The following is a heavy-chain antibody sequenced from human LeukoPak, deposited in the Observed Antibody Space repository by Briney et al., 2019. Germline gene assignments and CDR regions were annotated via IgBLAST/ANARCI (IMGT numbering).Heavy chain of an antibody. Sequence: GGSLRLSCAASGFTFSSYAMHWVRQAPGKGLEWVAVISYDGSNKYYADSVKGRFTISRDNSKNTLYLQMNSLRAEDTAVYYCASLGIAAAGNWFDPWGQGTLVPVSS. CDR2: ISYDGSNK. D-gene: IGHD6-13*01. CDR1: GFTFSSYA. V-gene: IGHV3-30*01. J-gene: IGHJ5*02. CDR3: ASLGIAAAGNWFDP.